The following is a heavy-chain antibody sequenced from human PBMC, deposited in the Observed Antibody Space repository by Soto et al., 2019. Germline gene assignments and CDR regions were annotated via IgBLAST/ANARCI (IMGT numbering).Heavy chain of an antibody. CDR2: INSDGSST. V-gene: IGHV3-74*01. CDR1: GFTFSSYW. Sequence: GGSLRLSCAASGFTFSSYWMHWVRQAPGKGLVWVSRINSDGSSTSYADSVKGRFTISRDNAKNTLYLQMNSLRAEDTAVYYCARGNRGWQLVPPYWGQGTLVTVSS. J-gene: IGHJ4*02. D-gene: IGHD6-13*01. CDR3: ARGNRGWQLVPPY.